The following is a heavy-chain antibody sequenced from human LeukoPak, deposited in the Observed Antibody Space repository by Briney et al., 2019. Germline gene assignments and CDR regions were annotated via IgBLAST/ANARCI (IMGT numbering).Heavy chain of an antibody. CDR3: ARVVGATQARHYYYMDV. Sequence: GASVKVSCKASGYTFTSYGISWVRQAPGQGLEWMGWISAYNGNTNYAQKLQGRVTMTTDTSTSTAYMELRSLRSDDTAVYYCARVVGATQARHYYYMDVWGKGTTVTVSS. V-gene: IGHV1-18*01. D-gene: IGHD1-26*01. CDR1: GYTFTSYG. CDR2: ISAYNGNT. J-gene: IGHJ6*03.